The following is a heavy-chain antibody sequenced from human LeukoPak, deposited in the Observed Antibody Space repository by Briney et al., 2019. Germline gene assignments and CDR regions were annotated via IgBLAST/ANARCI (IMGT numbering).Heavy chain of an antibody. CDR2: IYYSGST. V-gene: IGHV4-59*01. J-gene: IGHJ4*02. CDR3: ARNSATIFGVVMDYFDY. Sequence: PSETLSLTCTVSGGSISSYYWSWTRQPPGKGLEWIGYIYYSGSTNYNPSLKSRVTISVDTSKNQFSLKLSSVTAADTAVYYCARNSATIFGVVMDYFDYWGQGTLVTVSS. D-gene: IGHD3-3*01. CDR1: GGSISSYY.